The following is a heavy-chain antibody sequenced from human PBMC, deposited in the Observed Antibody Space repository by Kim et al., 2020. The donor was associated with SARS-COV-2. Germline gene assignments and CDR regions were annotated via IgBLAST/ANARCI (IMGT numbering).Heavy chain of an antibody. J-gene: IGHJ6*02. CDR2: IYYSGST. D-gene: IGHD3-10*01. Sequence: SETLSLTCTVSGGSISSYYWSWIRQPPGKGLEWIGYIYYSGSTNYNPSLKSRVTISVDTSKNQFSLKLISVTAADTAVYYCARLGYYYGSGSYHYYSSYGMDVWGQGTPVTVSS. CDR3: ARLGYYYGSGSYHYYSSYGMDV. V-gene: IGHV4-59*13. CDR1: GGSISSYY.